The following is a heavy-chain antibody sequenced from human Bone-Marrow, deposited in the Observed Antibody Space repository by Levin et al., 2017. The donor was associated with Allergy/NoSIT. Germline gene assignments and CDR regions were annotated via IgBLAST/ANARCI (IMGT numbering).Heavy chain of an antibody. Sequence: PGGSLRLSCGASGFTFSSFAMSWVRQAPGKGLEWVSAISAAGGSTYNADSVKGRFTISRDNSKNSLYLQLNSLRAEDTAIYYCAKDSTVSPIGYFDYWGQGALVTVSS. V-gene: IGHV3-23*01. D-gene: IGHD4-11*01. J-gene: IGHJ4*02. CDR2: ISAAGGST. CDR3: AKDSTVSPIGYFDY. CDR1: GFTFSSFA.